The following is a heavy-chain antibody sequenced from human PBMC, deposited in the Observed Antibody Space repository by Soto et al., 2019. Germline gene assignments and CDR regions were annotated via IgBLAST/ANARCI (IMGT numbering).Heavy chain of an antibody. D-gene: IGHD2-2*01. CDR2: IYYSGST. CDR3: ARDQRGRSSTSCYFSYYYYYGMDV. V-gene: IGHV4-59*01. Sequence: SETLSLTCTVSGGPISSYYWSWIRQPPGKGLEWIGYIYYSGSTNYNPSLKSRVTISVDTSKDQFSLKLSSVTAADTAVYYCARDQRGRSSTSCYFSYYYYYGMDVWGQGTTVTVSS. CDR1: GGPISSYY. J-gene: IGHJ6*02.